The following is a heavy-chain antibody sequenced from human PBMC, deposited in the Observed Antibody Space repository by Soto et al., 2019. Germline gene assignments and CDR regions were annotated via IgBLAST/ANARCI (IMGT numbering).Heavy chain of an antibody. V-gene: IGHV3-15*07. CDR3: TTRGALGY. CDR1: DLSFSNAY. D-gene: IGHD2-15*01. CDR2: IKSKTDGGTI. J-gene: IGHJ4*02. Sequence: GGSLRLSCAASDLSFSNAYINWVRQAPGKGLEWVGRIKSKTDGGTIDYAAPVKGRFIISRDDSGNTVYLQMNSLKTEDTAVYYCTTRGALGYWGQGTLVTVSS.